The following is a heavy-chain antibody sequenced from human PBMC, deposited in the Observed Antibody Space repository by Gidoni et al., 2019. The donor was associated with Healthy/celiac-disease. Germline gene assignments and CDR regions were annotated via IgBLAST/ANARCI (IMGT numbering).Heavy chain of an antibody. CDR2: ISSSSSYI. Sequence: EVQLVESGGGLVKPGGSLRLSCAACGFTFSSYSMNWVRQAPGKGLEWVSSISSSSSYIYYADSVKGRFTISRDNAKNSLYLQMNSLRAEDTAVYYCARDLLEATAMVKEDYWGQGTLVTVSS. D-gene: IGHD5-18*01. V-gene: IGHV3-21*01. CDR3: ARDLLEATAMVKEDY. J-gene: IGHJ4*02. CDR1: GFTFSSYS.